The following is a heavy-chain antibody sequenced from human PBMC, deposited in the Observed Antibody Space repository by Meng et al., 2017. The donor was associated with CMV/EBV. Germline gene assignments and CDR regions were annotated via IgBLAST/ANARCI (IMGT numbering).Heavy chain of an antibody. CDR3: ASQWAGDSSGYYTFDY. CDR2: IYYSGST. Sequence: LRLSCTVSGGSISSGGYYWSWIRQHPGKGLEWIGDIYYSGSTYYNPSLKSRVTISVDTSKNQFSLKLSSVTAADTAVYYCASQWAGDSSGYYTFDYWGQGTLVTVSS. D-gene: IGHD3-22*01. CDR1: GGSISSGGYY. J-gene: IGHJ4*02. V-gene: IGHV4-31*03.